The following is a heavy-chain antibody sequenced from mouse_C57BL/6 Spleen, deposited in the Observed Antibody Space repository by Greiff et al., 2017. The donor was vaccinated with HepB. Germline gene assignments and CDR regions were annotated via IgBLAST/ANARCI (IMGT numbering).Heavy chain of an antibody. CDR2: IWSGGST. V-gene: IGHV2-2*01. Sequence: VQLKQSGPGLVQPSQSLSITCTVSGFSLTSYGVHWVRQSPGKGLEWLGVIWSGGSTDYNAAFISRLSISKDNSKSQVFFKMNSLQADDTAIYYCARMGDYSGFYYAMDYWGQGTSVTVSS. CDR3: ARMGDYSGFYYAMDY. J-gene: IGHJ4*01. CDR1: GFSLTSYG. D-gene: IGHD2-12*01.